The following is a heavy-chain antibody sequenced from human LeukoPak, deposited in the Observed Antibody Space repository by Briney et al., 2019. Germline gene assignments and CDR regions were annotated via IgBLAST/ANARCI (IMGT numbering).Heavy chain of an antibody. Sequence: PGGSLRLSCAASGFTFSSYAMSWVRQAPGKGLEWVSAISGSGGSTYYADSVKGRFTISRDNAKNSLYLQMNNLRAEDTAVYSCARRTNYLAFDYWGQGTLVTVSS. J-gene: IGHJ4*02. CDR3: ARRTNYLAFDY. CDR1: GFTFSSYA. D-gene: IGHD4/OR15-4a*01. CDR2: ISGSGGST. V-gene: IGHV3-23*01.